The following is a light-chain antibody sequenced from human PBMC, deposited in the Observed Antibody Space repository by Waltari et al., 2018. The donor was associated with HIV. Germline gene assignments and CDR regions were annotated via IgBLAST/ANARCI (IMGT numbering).Light chain of an antibody. CDR1: SRYVGGYNY. CDR3: SSYTSSSTTV. V-gene: IGLV2-14*01. CDR2: DVS. J-gene: IGLJ3*02. Sequence: QSALTQPASVSGSPGQSITTSCTGTSRYVGGYNYASWYPQHPGKAPKLMIYDVSNRPSGVSNRFSGSKSGNTASLTISGLQSEDEADYYCSSYTSSSTTVFGGGTKLTVL.